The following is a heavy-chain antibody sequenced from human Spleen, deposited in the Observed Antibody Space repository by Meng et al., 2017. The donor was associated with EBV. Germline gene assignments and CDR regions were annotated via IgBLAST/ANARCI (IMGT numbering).Heavy chain of an antibody. Sequence: QNTLKVSGPTLLKPTPTLTRTCTFSGFSVSTSGEGVAWIRQPPGKALEWLGLIYWDDNKRYSPSLKSRLTITKDTSKNQVVLTMTNMDPVDTATYFCSHRPGYAASWVADYFDYWGEGTLVTVSS. CDR1: GFSVSTSGEG. D-gene: IGHD2-2*01. CDR3: SHRPGYAASWVADYFDY. CDR2: IYWDDNK. J-gene: IGHJ4*02. V-gene: IGHV2-5*02.